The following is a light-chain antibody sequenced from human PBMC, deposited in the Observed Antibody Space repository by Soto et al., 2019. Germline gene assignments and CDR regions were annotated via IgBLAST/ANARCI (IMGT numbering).Light chain of an antibody. Sequence: IQMTQSPSSLSASVGASVTVTFRASQSINIYLNWYPQKPGKAPTLLIYGASSFQSGVPSRFSGGGSRTDFTITVSRLQPEDLATYDGQHSYRRPNTFGQGTKLE. CDR3: QHSYRRPNT. CDR2: GAS. V-gene: IGKV1-39*01. CDR1: QSINIY. J-gene: IGKJ2*01.